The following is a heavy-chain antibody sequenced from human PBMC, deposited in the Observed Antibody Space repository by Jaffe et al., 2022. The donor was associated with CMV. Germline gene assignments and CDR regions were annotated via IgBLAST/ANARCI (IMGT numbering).Heavy chain of an antibody. CDR3: AKALYSGYDGVRYYYYYMDV. CDR1: GFTFSSYA. J-gene: IGHJ6*03. Sequence: EVQLVESGGGLVQPGGSLRLSCAASGFTFSSYAMSWVRQAPGKGLEWVSAISGSGGSTYYADSVKGRFTISRDNSKNTLYLQMNSLRAEDTAVYYCAKALYSGYDGVRYYYYYMDVWGKGTTVTVSS. CDR2: ISGSGGST. V-gene: IGHV3-23*04. D-gene: IGHD5-12*01.